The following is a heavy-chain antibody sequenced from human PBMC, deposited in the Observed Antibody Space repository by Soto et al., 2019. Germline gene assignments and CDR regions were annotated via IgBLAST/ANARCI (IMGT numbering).Heavy chain of an antibody. J-gene: IGHJ5*02. CDR1: GFTFSRYS. V-gene: IGHV3-21*01. CDR3: ARRSGSYLDP. D-gene: IGHD1-26*01. Sequence: EVQLVESGGGLVKPGGSLRLSCAASGFTFSRYSMNWVRQAPGKGLEWVSSISSSSSYIYYADSVKGRFTISRDNAKNSLYLQMNSLRAEDTAVYYCARRSGSYLDPWGQGTLVTVSS. CDR2: ISSSSSYI.